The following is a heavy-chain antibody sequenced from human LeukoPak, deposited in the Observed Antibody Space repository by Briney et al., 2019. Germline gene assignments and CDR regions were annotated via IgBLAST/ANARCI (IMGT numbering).Heavy chain of an antibody. D-gene: IGHD1-26*01. CDR3: VRDTPRWEPLRAFDI. Sequence: TSQTLSLTCTVSGGSISSGSYYWGWIRQPDGKGLEWIGRIYTSGSTNYNPSLKIPVTISADTSKNQFSLKLSSVTAADTAVYYCVRDTPRWEPLRAFDISGQGTMVTVS. V-gene: IGHV4-61*02. CDR2: IYTSGST. J-gene: IGHJ3*02. CDR1: GGSISSGSYY.